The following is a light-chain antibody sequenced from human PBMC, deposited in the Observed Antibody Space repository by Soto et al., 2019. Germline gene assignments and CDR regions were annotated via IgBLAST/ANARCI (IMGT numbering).Light chain of an antibody. Sequence: IQVPQSPSSLSASVGDRVTITCRASQGISSYLAWYQQKPGKAPKLRIYAASTLQGGVPSRFSGSGSGTDFTLTINSLQPEDLATYYCQQLNSYPITFGQGTRLEIK. CDR2: AAS. CDR1: QGISSY. CDR3: QQLNSYPIT. V-gene: IGKV1-9*01. J-gene: IGKJ5*01.